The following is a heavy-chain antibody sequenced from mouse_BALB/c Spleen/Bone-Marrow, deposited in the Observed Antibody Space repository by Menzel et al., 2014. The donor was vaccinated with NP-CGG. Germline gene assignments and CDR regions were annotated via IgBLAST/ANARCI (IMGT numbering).Heavy chain of an antibody. Sequence: VQLQESGAELVRPGTSVKISCKASGYTLTNYWLGWVRQRPGHGLEWIGDIYPGGIYTNYNEKFKGKATLTADTSSSTAYMRLSSLTSEDSAVYFCAKEDRTEEYYYVMDYWGQGTSVTVSS. V-gene: IGHV1-63*02. D-gene: IGHD2-14*01. J-gene: IGHJ4*01. CDR1: GYTLTNYW. CDR3: AKEDRTEEYYYVMDY. CDR2: IYPGGIYT.